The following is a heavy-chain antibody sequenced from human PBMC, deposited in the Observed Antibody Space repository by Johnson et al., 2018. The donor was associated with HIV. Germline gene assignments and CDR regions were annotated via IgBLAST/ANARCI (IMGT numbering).Heavy chain of an antibody. CDR3: ARAPNVWGGSYYWDVFDL. CDR2: IKQDGSEK. J-gene: IGHJ3*01. D-gene: IGHD1-26*01. V-gene: IGHV3-7*05. Sequence: VQLVESGGGLVQPGGSLRLSCAASGFTFSTYWMSWVRQAPGKGLEWVANIKQDGSEKYYVDSVKGRFTISRDNAKNSLYLQMNSLRAEDTAVYCCARAPNVWGGSYYWDVFDLWGQGTMVSVSS. CDR1: GFTFSTYW.